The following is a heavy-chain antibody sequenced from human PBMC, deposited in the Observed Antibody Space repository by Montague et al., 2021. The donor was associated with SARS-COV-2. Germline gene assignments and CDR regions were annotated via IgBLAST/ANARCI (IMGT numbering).Heavy chain of an antibody. CDR1: GFTFNNHG. CDR3: AKSSIVFMLYVVRDHFDH. J-gene: IGHJ4*02. Sequence: SLRLSCAASGFTFNNHGMHWVRQAPGKGLEWVALISYEGSKKFYADSVKGQFTISRDSSKNTVYLQMSSLGAEDTAVYYCAKSSIVFMLYVVRDHFDHWGQGTQVTVSS. CDR2: ISYEGSKK. D-gene: IGHD2-8*01. V-gene: IGHV3-30*19.